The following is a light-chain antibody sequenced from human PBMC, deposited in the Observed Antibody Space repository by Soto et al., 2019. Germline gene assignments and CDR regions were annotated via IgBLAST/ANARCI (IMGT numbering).Light chain of an antibody. CDR1: QDINSY. V-gene: IGKV1-33*01. J-gene: IGKJ5*01. CDR2: DAF. CDR3: QQYDTFPVT. Sequence: DSEMTESPSSLAASLGSGGTITCVASQDINSYLSWYQQRPGKAPKLLIYDAFTLETGVPSRFSGSGSGTDFIFTISSLQPEDFATYYCQQYDTFPVTFGQGTRLE.